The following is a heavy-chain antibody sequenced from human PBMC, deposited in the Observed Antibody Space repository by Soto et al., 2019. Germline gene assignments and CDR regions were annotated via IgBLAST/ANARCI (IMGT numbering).Heavy chain of an antibody. J-gene: IGHJ4*02. CDR2: IYYSGST. Sequence: QVQLQGSGPGLVKPSQTLSLTCTVSGGSINIGGYYWSWIRQHPGKGLEWIGYIYYSGSTFYTPSLKSRVTISFDTSKNQFSLKLNSVTAADTAVYYCARTAWHFFDYWGQGTLVTVSS. D-gene: IGHD3-3*02. CDR3: ARTAWHFFDY. CDR1: GGSINIGGYY. V-gene: IGHV4-31*03.